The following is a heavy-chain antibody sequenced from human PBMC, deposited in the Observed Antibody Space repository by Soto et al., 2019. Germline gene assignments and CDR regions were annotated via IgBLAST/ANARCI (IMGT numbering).Heavy chain of an antibody. Sequence: PSETLSLTCTVSGVSIHNSHSFWAWIRQPPGKGLQFIASVYHNGGANYNSSLKSRVTISVDTANNQVSLRMRSLTAADTAFYYCGRVVEGATRHTDPDSWGQGILVTVSS. J-gene: IGHJ5*01. CDR3: GRVVEGATRHTDPDS. CDR2: VYHNGGA. D-gene: IGHD2-21*01. V-gene: IGHV4-39*01. CDR1: GVSIHNSHSF.